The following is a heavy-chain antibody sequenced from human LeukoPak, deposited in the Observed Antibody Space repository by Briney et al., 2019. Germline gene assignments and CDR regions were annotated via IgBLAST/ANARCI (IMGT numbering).Heavy chain of an antibody. V-gene: IGHV4-59*01. J-gene: IGHJ4*02. CDR2: IYDRGST. CDR3: ARGRTFDD. CDR1: GGSISSYY. Sequence: SETLSLTCTVSGGSISSYYWSWIRQPPGKGLEWIGNIYDRGSTKYNPSLKSRVTISVDTSKNQFSLRLSSVTAADTAVYYCARGRTFDDWGQGTLVTVSS.